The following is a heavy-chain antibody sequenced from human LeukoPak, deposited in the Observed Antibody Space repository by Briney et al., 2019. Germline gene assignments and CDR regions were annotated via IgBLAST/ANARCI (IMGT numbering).Heavy chain of an antibody. J-gene: IGHJ6*03. V-gene: IGHV4-39*07. Sequence: SRVTISVDTSKNQFSLKLSSVTAADTAVYYCARGRRFGELSGFFSLYCYMDVWGKGTTVTVSS. CDR3: ARGRRFGELSGFFSLYCYMDV. D-gene: IGHD3-10*01.